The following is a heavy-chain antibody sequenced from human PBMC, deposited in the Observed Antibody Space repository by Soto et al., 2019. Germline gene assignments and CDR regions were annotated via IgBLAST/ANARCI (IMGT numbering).Heavy chain of an antibody. CDR3: TRDPGRSWFDP. CDR1: GYTFTTYT. V-gene: IGHV1-3*01. J-gene: IGHJ5*02. D-gene: IGHD3-10*01. CDR2: INPGNGDT. Sequence: GASVKVSCKASGYTFTTYTLQWLHQAPGQRLEWMGWINPGNGDTKYSQTFQGRVTITSDTSASTAYMELSSLRSEDTAVYYCTRDPGRSWFDPWGQGTLVTVSS.